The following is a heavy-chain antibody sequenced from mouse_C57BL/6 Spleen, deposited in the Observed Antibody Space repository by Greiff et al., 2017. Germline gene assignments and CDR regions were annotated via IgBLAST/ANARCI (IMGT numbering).Heavy chain of an antibody. CDR2: IDPETGGT. CDR3: TRGNGNYGYAMDY. CDR1: GYTFTDYE. D-gene: IGHD2-1*01. J-gene: IGHJ4*01. Sequence: LQESGAELVRPGASVTLSCKASGYTFTDYEMHWVKQTPVHGLEWIGAIDPETGGTAYNQKFKGKAILTADKSSSTAYMELRSLTSEDSAVYYCTRGNGNYGYAMDYWGQGTSVTVSS. V-gene: IGHV1-15*01.